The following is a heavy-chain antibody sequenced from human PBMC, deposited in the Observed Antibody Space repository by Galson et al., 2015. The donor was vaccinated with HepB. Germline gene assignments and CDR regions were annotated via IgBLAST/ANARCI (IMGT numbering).Heavy chain of an antibody. V-gene: IGHV4-59*01. D-gene: IGHD3-22*01. CDR2: IYYSGST. CDR1: GGSISSYY. J-gene: IGHJ4*02. CDR3: ARIHYYDRSGYPYFFDY. Sequence: ETLSLTCTVSGGSISSYYWSWIRQPPGKGLEWIGYIYYSGSTNYNPSLKSRVTVSVDTSKNQFSLKLSSVSAADTAVYYCARIHYYDRSGYPYFFDYWGQGTLVTVS.